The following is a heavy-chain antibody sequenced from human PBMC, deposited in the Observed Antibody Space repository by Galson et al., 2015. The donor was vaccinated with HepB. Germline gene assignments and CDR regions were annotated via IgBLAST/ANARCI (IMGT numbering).Heavy chain of an antibody. CDR1: GFTVSSNY. J-gene: IGHJ4*02. CDR2: IYSGGST. Sequence: SLRLSCAASGFTVSSNYMSWVRQAPGKGLEWVSVIYSGGSTYYTDPVKGRFTISRDNSKNTLYLQMNSLRAEATAVYYCARVAFSSWYRYFDYWGQGTLVTVSS. D-gene: IGHD6-13*01. CDR3: ARVAFSSWYRYFDY. V-gene: IGHV3-66*02.